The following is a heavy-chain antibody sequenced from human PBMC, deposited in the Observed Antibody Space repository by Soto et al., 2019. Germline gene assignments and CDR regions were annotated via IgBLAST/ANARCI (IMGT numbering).Heavy chain of an antibody. CDR3: AKLLAGKFSDN. CDR1: GFTFSNNA. Sequence: GVSLRLSCAASGFTFSNNAMTWVRQAPGKGLEWVSAISSGGGNTYYADSVKGRFTISRDNSKNTLYLQMNSLRAEDTAVYYCAKLLAGKFSDNWGQGSLVTVSS. V-gene: IGHV3-23*01. J-gene: IGHJ4*02. CDR2: ISSGGGNT.